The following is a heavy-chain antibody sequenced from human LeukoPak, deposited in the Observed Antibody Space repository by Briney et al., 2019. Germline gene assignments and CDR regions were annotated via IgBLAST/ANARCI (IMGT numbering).Heavy chain of an antibody. CDR3: ARGIIHRPGIPYFDY. CDR1: GGSFSGYY. Sequence: SETLSLTCAVYGGSFSGYYWSWIRQPPGKGLEWIGEINHSGSTNYNPSLKSRVTISVDTSKNQFSLKLSSVTAADTAVYYCARGIIHRPGIPYFDYWGQGTTVTVSS. CDR2: INHSGST. V-gene: IGHV4-34*01. J-gene: IGHJ4*02. D-gene: IGHD6-13*01.